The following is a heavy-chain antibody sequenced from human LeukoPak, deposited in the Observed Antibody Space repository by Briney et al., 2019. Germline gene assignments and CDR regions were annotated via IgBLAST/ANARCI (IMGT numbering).Heavy chain of an antibody. CDR2: INRDGTTA. Sequence: GGSLRLSCAASGFTFSSYAMSWVRHAPGKGLVWVSRINRDGTTADYAGSVKGRFTISRDNAKNMVYLQMDSLRAEDTAVYYCVRLLDVDYWGQGTLVAVSS. J-gene: IGHJ4*02. CDR3: VRLLDVDY. D-gene: IGHD1-1*01. CDR1: GFTFSSYA. V-gene: IGHV3-74*01.